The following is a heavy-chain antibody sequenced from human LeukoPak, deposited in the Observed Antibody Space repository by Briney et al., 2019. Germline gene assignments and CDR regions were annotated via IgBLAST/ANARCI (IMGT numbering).Heavy chain of an antibody. D-gene: IGHD1-26*01. V-gene: IGHV3-23*01. CDR2: FGASGNT. J-gene: IGHJ5*02. CDR3: AKINTGRYTES. CDR1: VLPQRLLR. Sequence: GGPLTLSCAPSVLPQRLLRKPGAPQAPGKGLEWVSTFGASGNTYYADSVKGRFTISRDNSKNNLYLQMNSLRAEDTAVYYCAKINTGRYTESWGQGTLVTVSS.